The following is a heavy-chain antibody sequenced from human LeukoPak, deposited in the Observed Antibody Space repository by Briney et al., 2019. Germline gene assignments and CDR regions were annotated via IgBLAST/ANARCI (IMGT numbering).Heavy chain of an antibody. D-gene: IGHD2-15*01. CDR2: IYYSGST. Sequence: SETLSLTCTVSGGSLSSSSYYWGWIRQPPGTGLEWIGYIYYSGSTNYNPSLKSRVTISVDTSKNQFSLKLSSVTAADTAVYYCARDGHRGYNWFDPWGQGTLVTVSS. V-gene: IGHV4-61*01. CDR1: GGSLSSSSYY. CDR3: ARDGHRGYNWFDP. J-gene: IGHJ5*02.